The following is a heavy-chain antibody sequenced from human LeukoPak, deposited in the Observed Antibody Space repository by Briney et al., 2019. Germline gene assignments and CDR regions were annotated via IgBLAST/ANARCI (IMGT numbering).Heavy chain of an antibody. CDR3: ARVIRRKYYYGSGSRGWFDY. Sequence: PSETLSLTCAVYGGSFSGYYWSWIRQPPGKGLEWIGEINHSGSTNYNPSLKSRVTISVDTSKNQFSLKLSSVTAADTAVYYCARVIRRKYYYGSGSRGWFDYWGQGTLVTVSS. D-gene: IGHD3-10*01. CDR2: INHSGST. V-gene: IGHV4-34*01. J-gene: IGHJ4*02. CDR1: GGSFSGYY.